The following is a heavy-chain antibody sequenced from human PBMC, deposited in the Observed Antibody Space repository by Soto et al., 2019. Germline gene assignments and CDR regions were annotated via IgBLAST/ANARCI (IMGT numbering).Heavy chain of an antibody. CDR1: GFTFSSYY. J-gene: IGHJ4*02. CDR3: ARDRGWYGFDY. D-gene: IGHD6-19*01. CDR2: INQDGSEK. Sequence: EVQLVESGGGLVQPGGSLRLSCAASGFTFSSYYMTWVRQAPGKGLEWVANINQDGSEKYYVDSVKGRFTNSRDNAKNTLYQQMNSLGADDTAVYYCARDRGWYGFDYWGQGTLVTVSS. V-gene: IGHV3-7*05.